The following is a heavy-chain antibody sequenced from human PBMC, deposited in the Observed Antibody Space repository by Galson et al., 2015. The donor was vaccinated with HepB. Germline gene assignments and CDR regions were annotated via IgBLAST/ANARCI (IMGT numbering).Heavy chain of an antibody. CDR1: HGSISNYY. V-gene: IGHV4-4*07. J-gene: IGHJ6*03. Sequence: ETLSLTCTVSHGSISNYYWSWIRQPAGMGLGWIGRIYSSGSTNYNPSLKRRVTMSVDTSKNQFSLKLSSVTAADTAVYYCARLSGHITMVRGIIPHHYYHYMDVWGRGTTVTVSS. CDR3: ARLSGHITMVRGIIPHHYYHYMDV. CDR2: IYSSGST. D-gene: IGHD3-10*01.